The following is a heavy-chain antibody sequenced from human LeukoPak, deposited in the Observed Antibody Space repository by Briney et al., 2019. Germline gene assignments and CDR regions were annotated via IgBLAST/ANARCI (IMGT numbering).Heavy chain of an antibody. CDR2: IKQDGSEK. V-gene: IGHV3-7*01. CDR1: GFTFTDFW. CDR3: ARSFHGY. Sequence: GGSLRLSCVASGFTFTDFWMSWVRQAPGKGLVWVANIKQDGSEKYYVDSVKGRFTISRDNAKNSVYLQMDSLRDEDTAVYYCARSFHGYWGQGTLVTVSS. J-gene: IGHJ4*02.